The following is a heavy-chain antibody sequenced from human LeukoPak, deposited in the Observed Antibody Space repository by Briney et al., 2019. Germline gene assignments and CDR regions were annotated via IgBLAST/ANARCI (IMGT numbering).Heavy chain of an antibody. CDR1: GYTFTSYD. CDR2: MNPNSGNT. D-gene: IGHD3-22*01. V-gene: IGHV1-8*01. CDR3: ARGSVYYVQ. Sequence: GASVRVSCKASGYTFTSYDINWVRQAPGQGLEWMGWMNPNSGNTGYAQKFQGRVTMTRNTSISTAYMELSSLRSEDAAVYYCARGSVYYVQWGQGTLVTVSS. J-gene: IGHJ4*02.